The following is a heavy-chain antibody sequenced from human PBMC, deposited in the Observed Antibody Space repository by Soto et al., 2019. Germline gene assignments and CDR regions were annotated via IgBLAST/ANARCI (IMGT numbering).Heavy chain of an antibody. D-gene: IGHD2-15*01. Sequence: QLVGSGGRGVQPGRSLRLSCEASEFTFSSYAMHWVRQAPGRGLEWVALISFDGRKEFYADSVKGRFIISRDNSRSMVYLQMDGLRPDDTAIYYCARPIPRWSYHYGMDVWGQGTTVTVSS. CDR1: EFTFSSYA. J-gene: IGHJ6*02. CDR2: ISFDGRKE. CDR3: ARPIPRWSYHYGMDV. V-gene: IGHV3-30*03.